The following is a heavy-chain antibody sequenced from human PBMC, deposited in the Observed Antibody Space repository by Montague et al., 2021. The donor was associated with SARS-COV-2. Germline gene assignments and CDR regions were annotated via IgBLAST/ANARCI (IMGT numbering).Heavy chain of an antibody. V-gene: IGHV4-39*07. D-gene: IGHD1-20*01. CDR3: ARDLNEDSWTGGLDF. CDR2: YNYSGST. J-gene: IGHJ4*02. CDR1: GGSISSSCYY. Sequence: SETLSLTCTVSGGSISSSCYYWGWIRQPPGKGLVWIGCYNYSGSTYYNLTLKIRVTISVDTSKNQFSLKLSSVTAADAAVYYCARDLNEDSWTGGLDFWGQGTLVTVSS.